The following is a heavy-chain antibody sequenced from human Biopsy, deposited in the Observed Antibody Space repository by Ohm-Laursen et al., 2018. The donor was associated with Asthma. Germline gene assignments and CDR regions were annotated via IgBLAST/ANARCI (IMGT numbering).Heavy chain of an antibody. CDR1: GYTFSSAG. V-gene: IGHV1-18*01. J-gene: IGHJ6*02. D-gene: IGHD3-10*01. CDR2: ITVYNGNT. Sequence: ASVKVSCKTSGYTFSSAGITWVRQAPGQGLEWMGWITVYNGNTKVAQKLQDRVTMITDTSTSTAYMELRSLRSDDSAVYFCARAVDYSHYYGIDVWGQGTTVTVS. CDR3: ARAVDYSHYYGIDV.